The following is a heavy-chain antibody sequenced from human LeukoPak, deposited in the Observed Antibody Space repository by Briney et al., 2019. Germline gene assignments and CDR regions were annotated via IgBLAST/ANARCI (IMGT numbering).Heavy chain of an antibody. CDR2: ISASSSTI. Sequence: PGGCLRLSCAASEFTFSSYSMNWVRQAPGKGLEWFSYISASSSTIYYADSVKGRFIISRDNAKNSLYLQMNSLRDEDTAVYYCARDALHPRWFFDLWGRGTLLTVSS. J-gene: IGHJ2*01. V-gene: IGHV3-48*02. CDR3: ARDALHPRWFFDL. CDR1: EFTFSSYS.